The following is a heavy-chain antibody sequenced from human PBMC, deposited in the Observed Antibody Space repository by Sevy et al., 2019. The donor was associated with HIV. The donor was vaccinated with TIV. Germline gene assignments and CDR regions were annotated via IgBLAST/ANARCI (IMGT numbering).Heavy chain of an antibody. CDR1: GFTFSSYA. CDR3: ARADHPDIVVVPATISGS. Sequence: GGSLRLSCAASGFTFSSYAMHWVRQAPGKGLEWVAVISYDGSNKYYADSVKGRFTISRDNSKNTLYLQMNGLRAEDTAVYYCARADHPDIVVVPATISGSWGQGTLVTISS. V-gene: IGHV3-30*04. CDR2: ISYDGSNK. D-gene: IGHD2-2*02. J-gene: IGHJ5*02.